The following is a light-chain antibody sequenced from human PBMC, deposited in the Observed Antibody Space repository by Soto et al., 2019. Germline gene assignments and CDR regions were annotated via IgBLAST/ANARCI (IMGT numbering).Light chain of an antibody. CDR2: DAS. CDR3: QQYDNWPWT. Sequence: EIVLAQSPATLSLSPGERATLSCRASQSVSIYLAWYQQKPGQAPRLLIYDASNRATGIPARFSGGGSGTDFTLTISSLQSEDFAVYYCQQYDNWPWTFGQGTKVDIK. J-gene: IGKJ1*01. V-gene: IGKV3-11*01. CDR1: QSVSIY.